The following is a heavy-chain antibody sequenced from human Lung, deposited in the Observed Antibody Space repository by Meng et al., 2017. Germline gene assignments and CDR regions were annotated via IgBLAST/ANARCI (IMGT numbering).Heavy chain of an antibody. CDR3: ARRTGYRSLLTDNAFDI. J-gene: IGHJ3*02. D-gene: IGHD6-13*01. V-gene: IGHV1-69*06. Sequence: SVKVSCKASGDTFSSYAISWVRQAPGQGLEWMGGIIPICGTANYAQKFQGRVTITADKSTSTAYMELRRLRSEDTAVYYCARRTGYRSLLTDNAFDIWGQGTMVTVSS. CDR1: GDTFSSYA. CDR2: IIPICGTA.